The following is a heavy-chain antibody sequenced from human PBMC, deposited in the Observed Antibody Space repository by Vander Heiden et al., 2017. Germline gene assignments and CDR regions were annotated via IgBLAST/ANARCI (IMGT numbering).Heavy chain of an antibody. V-gene: IGHV3-23*01. CDR1: GFTFSSYA. Sequence: EVQLLESGGGLVQPGGSLRLSCAASGFTFSSYAMSWVRQAPGKGLEWVSAISGSCGSTYYADSVKGRFTISRDNSKNTLYLQMNSLRAEDTAVYYCAKYKPGRWLQDNAFDIWGQGTMVTVSS. CDR3: AKYKPGRWLQDNAFDI. D-gene: IGHD3-10*01. J-gene: IGHJ3*02. CDR2: ISGSCGST.